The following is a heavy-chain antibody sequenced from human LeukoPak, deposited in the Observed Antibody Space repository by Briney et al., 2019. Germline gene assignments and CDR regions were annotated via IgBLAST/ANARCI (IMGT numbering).Heavy chain of an antibody. D-gene: IGHD6-13*01. V-gene: IGHV3-30*02. Sequence: GGSLRLSCAASGFTFSSYGMHCVRRAPGKGLEWVAFIRYDGSNKYYADSVKGRFTISRDNSKNTLYLQMNSLRAEDTAVYYCAKDSYSSSWYVSDPRFDYWGQGTLVTVSS. CDR1: GFTFSSYG. CDR3: AKDSYSSSWYVSDPRFDY. CDR2: IRYDGSNK. J-gene: IGHJ4*02.